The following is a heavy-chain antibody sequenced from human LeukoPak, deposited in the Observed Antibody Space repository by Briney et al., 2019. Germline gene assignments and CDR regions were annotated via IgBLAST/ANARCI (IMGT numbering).Heavy chain of an antibody. CDR2: IYTSGST. D-gene: IGHD3-10*01. J-gene: IGHJ4*02. CDR3: ARDGYYYGSGSYLPD. V-gene: IGHV4-4*07. CDR1: GGSISSYY. Sequence: PSETLSLTCTVSGGSISSYYWSWIRQPAGKGLEWIGRIYTSGSTNYNPSLKSRVTMSVDTSKNQFSRKLSSVTAADTAVYYCARDGYYYGSGSYLPDWGQGTLVTVSS.